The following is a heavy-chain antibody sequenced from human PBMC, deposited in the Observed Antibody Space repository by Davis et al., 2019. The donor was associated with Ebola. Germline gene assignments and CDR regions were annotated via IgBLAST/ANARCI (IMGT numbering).Heavy chain of an antibody. J-gene: IGHJ3*02. D-gene: IGHD2-21*01. CDR3: ARRRDYDVFDI. Sequence: ASVTVSCMASGYTFTSYGISWVRQAPGQGLEWMGWISAYNGNTNYAQKLQGRVTMTTDTSTTTAYMELRSLRSDDTAVYYCARRRDYDVFDIWGQGTMVTVSS. CDR2: ISAYNGNT. V-gene: IGHV1-18*01. CDR1: GYTFTSYG.